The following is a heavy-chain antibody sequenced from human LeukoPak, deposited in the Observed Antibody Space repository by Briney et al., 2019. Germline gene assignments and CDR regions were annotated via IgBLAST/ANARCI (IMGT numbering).Heavy chain of an antibody. CDR3: AKRVLRDDYIES. CDR2: INNEGYTT. V-gene: IGHV3-23*01. Sequence: GGSLRLSCAASGFTFSAFAISWVRQAPGKGLEWVSAINNEGYTTYYTGSVKGRFTISRDNPKNTLYLQMNSLRAEDTAVYYCAKRVLRDDYIESWGQGTLVTVSS. CDR1: GFTFSAFA. J-gene: IGHJ4*02. D-gene: IGHD5-24*01.